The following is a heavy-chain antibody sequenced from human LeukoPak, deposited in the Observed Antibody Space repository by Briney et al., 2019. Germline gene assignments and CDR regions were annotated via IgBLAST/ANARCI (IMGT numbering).Heavy chain of an antibody. V-gene: IGHV4-39*07. J-gene: IGHJ5*02. CDR1: GGSISGRRYY. CDR2: VNDGGSA. Sequence: PSQTLSLTCSVSGGSISGRRYYWGWIRQPPAKGLEWVATVNDGGSALYNPSLRSRTTISVDTSKNQFSLRLTSVTAADTAVYYCAREPDAWGQGTLVTVSS. CDR3: AREPDA.